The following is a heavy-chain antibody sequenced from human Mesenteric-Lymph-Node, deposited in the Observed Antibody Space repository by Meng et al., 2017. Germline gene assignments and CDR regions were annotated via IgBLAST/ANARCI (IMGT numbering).Heavy chain of an antibody. J-gene: IGHJ4*02. Sequence: QVQLVQSGAEVKKPGASVKVSCKAAGYTFTSHFMHWVRQAPGEGLEWMGEINPTDGTTRYQQKFQGRVTMTRDTSTSTVYMELSSLRSEDTAVYYCARDIIASGWSAYFFDYWGRGTLVTVFS. CDR3: ARDIIASGWSAYFFDY. CDR1: GYTFTSHF. CDR2: INPTDGTT. V-gene: IGHV1-46*01. D-gene: IGHD6-19*01.